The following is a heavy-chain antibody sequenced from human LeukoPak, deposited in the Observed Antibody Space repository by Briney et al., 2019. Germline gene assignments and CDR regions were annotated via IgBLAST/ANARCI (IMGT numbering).Heavy chain of an antibody. CDR3: ARLATVPG. D-gene: IGHD6-19*01. Sequence: EASVNVSFKASGYTFTDYYLHWVRQAPGQGLEWMGWIHPNSGGANYAQKFQGRVTMTRDTSISTAYMELSSLRSDDTAVYYCARLATVPGWGQGTLVTVSS. V-gene: IGHV1-2*02. CDR2: IHPNSGGA. J-gene: IGHJ1*01. CDR1: GYTFTDYY.